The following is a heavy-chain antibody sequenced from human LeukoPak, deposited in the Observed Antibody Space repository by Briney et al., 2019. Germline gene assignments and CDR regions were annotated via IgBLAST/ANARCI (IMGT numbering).Heavy chain of an antibody. CDR1: GFTFRTYG. D-gene: IGHD2-2*01. J-gene: IGHJ4*02. V-gene: IGHV3-48*01. CDR3: ARDRPRGGRGDSTSTYHFDY. CDR2: VTSSSSSI. Sequence: PGESLRLSCAASGFTFRTYGMNWVRQAPGKGLEWVSYVTSSSSSIYYADSVKGRFTISRDNSKNTLYLQMNSLRAEDTAVYYCARDRPRGGRGDSTSTYHFDYWGQGTLVTVSS.